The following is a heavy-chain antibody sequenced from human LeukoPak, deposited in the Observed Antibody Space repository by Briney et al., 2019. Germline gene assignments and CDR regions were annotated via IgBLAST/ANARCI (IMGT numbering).Heavy chain of an antibody. CDR2: IYYSGST. J-gene: IGHJ4*02. D-gene: IGHD3-10*01. Sequence: SQTLSLTCTVSGGSISSGDYYWSWIRQPPGKGLEWIGHIYYSGSTYYNPSLKSRVTISVDTSKNQFSLKLSSVTAANTAVYYCARSTTVRGASLWGQGTLVTVSS. CDR3: ARSTTVRGASL. V-gene: IGHV4-30-4*01. CDR1: GGSISSGDYY.